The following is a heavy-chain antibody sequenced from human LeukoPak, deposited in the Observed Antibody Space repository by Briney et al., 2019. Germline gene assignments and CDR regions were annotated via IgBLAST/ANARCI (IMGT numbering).Heavy chain of an antibody. CDR3: ARTSEGYCRGGSCWDYYYYMDV. CDR2: IYISGST. Sequence: SETLSLTCTVSGGSFSSGLYYWTWIRQPAGKGLEWIGRIYISGSTNYNPSLKSRVTISRDTSKNEFSLKLSSVTAADTAVYYCARTSEGYCRGGSCWDYYYYMDVWGKGTTVTVSS. CDR1: GGSFSSGLYY. V-gene: IGHV4-61*02. J-gene: IGHJ6*03. D-gene: IGHD2-15*01.